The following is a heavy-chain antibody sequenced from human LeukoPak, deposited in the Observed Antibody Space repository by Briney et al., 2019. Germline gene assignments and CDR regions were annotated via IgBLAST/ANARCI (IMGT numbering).Heavy chain of an antibody. V-gene: IGHV3-33*08. D-gene: IGHD6-13*01. CDR1: GSTFSSYA. CDR2: IWYDGSNK. Sequence: PGGSLRLSCRDSGSTFSSYAMHWVRQAPGKGLEWVAVIWYDGSNKYYADSVKGRFTISRDNSKNTLYLQMNSLRAEDTAVYYCARSGGSAAAGLGYYYGMDVWGQGTTVTVSS. J-gene: IGHJ6*02. CDR3: ARSGGSAAAGLGYYYGMDV.